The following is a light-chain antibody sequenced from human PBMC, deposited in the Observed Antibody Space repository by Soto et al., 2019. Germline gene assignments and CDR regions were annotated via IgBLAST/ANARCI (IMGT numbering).Light chain of an antibody. CDR3: QQRSNWPPSIT. Sequence: ESVYTEARGTLSLSPGERATLSCRASQSVSNNYLAWYQQKPGQAPRLLIYGASNRATGIPDRFSGSGSGTDFTLTISRLEPEDFAVYYCQQRSNWPPSITSGQPTPL. CDR1: QSVSNNY. V-gene: IGKV3D-20*02. J-gene: IGKJ5*01. CDR2: GAS.